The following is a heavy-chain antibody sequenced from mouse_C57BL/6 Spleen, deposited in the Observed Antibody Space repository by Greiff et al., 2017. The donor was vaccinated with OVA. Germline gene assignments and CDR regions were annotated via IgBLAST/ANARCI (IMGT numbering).Heavy chain of an antibody. V-gene: IGHV1-64*01. CDR3: ARWRDYDYDGDYAMDY. J-gene: IGHJ4*01. CDR2: IHPNSGST. Sequence: VQLQQPGAELVKPGASVKLSCKASGYTFTSYWMHWVKQRPGQGLEWIGMIHPNSGSTNYNEKFKSEATLTVDKSSSTAYMQLSSLTSEDSAVYYCARWRDYDYDGDYAMDYWGQGTSVTVSS. CDR1: GYTFTSYW. D-gene: IGHD2-4*01.